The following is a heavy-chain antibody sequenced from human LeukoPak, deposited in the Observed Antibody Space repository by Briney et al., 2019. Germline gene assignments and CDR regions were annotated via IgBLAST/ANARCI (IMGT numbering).Heavy chain of an antibody. J-gene: IGHJ4*02. CDR1: DVSISNYF. V-gene: IGHV4-59*08. D-gene: IGHD2-8*01. CDR2: IYYTGMT. CDR3: ARHGRMVIMSKFSTGIDQ. Sequence: SETLSFTCTVPDVSISNYFWSWIRQPPGKGLEWIGYIYYTGMTNSNPSLKSRLTISIDTSKNQFSLKLRSVTAADTAIYYCARHGRMVIMSKFSTGIDQWGQGTLVTVSS.